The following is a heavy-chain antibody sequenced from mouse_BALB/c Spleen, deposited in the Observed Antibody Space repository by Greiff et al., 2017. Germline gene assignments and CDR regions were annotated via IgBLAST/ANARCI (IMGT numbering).Heavy chain of an antibody. CDR3: TKDGYYPLAMDY. V-gene: IGHV1-5*01. J-gene: IGHJ4*01. Sequence: VQLQQSGTVLARPGASVKMSCKASGYSFTSYWMHWVKQRPGQGLEWIGAIYPGNSDTSYNQKFKGKAKLTAVTSASTAYMELSSLTNEDSAVYYCTKDGYYPLAMDYWGQGTSVTVSS. CDR2: IYPGNSDT. D-gene: IGHD2-3*01. CDR1: GYSFTSYW.